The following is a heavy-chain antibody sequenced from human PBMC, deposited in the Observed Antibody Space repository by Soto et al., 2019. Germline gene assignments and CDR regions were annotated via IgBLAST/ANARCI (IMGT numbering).Heavy chain of an antibody. V-gene: IGHV1-2*02. Sequence: QVHLVQSGAEVKKPGASVNVSCKASGYTFIDYYIHWLRQAPGQGPEWMGWIIPKSGDTKYSEKFQGRGAMTRDTSINTAYREMTSLRSDDTAVYYCARGFYDSSGFFYAGWFGPWGQGTLVTVSS. J-gene: IGHJ5*02. CDR1: GYTFIDYY. D-gene: IGHD3-22*01. CDR3: ARGFYDSSGFFYAGWFGP. CDR2: IIPKSGDT.